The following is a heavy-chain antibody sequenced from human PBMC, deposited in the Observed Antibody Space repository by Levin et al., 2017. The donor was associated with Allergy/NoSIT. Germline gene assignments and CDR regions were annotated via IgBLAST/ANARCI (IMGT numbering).Heavy chain of an antibody. D-gene: IGHD5-12*01. J-gene: IGHJ4*02. V-gene: IGHV3-48*01. CDR3: ARVPGYSGYDSHPGDY. CDR2: ISSSSSTI. Sequence: PGGSLRLSCAASGFTFSSYSMNWVRQAPGKGLEWVSYISSSSSTIYYADSVKGRFTISRDNAKNSLYLQMNSLRAEDTAVYYCARVPGYSGYDSHPGDYWGQGTLVTVSS. CDR1: GFTFSSYS.